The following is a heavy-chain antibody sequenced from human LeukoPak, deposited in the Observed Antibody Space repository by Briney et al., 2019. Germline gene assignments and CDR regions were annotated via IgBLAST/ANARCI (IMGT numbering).Heavy chain of an antibody. J-gene: IGHJ4*02. CDR1: GFTFSSYA. CDR3: AKGGSRAYRSFDY. D-gene: IGHD6-13*01. CDR2: ISGSGGRP. V-gene: IGHV3-23*01. Sequence: GGSLRLSCAASGFTFSSYAMSGVRHAPGKALEWVSAISGSGGRPYYADSVKGRFTISRDNSKNTLYLQMNSLRAEDTAVYYCAKGGSRAYRSFDYWGQGTMVTVSS.